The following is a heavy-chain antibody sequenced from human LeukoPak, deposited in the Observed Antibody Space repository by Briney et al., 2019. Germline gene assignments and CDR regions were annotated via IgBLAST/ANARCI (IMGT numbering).Heavy chain of an antibody. J-gene: IGHJ4*02. CDR1: GDSVSSNSAA. CDR2: TYYRSGWNN. V-gene: IGHV6-1*01. D-gene: IGHD6-19*01. CDR3: ARDVGSGWSSFDY. Sequence: SQSLSLTCAISGDSVSSNSAAWNWIRQSPSRGLEWLGRTYYRSGWNNDYAVSVKSRITINPDTSKNQFSLQLNSVTPEDTAVYYCARDVGSGWSSFDYWGQGTLVTVSS.